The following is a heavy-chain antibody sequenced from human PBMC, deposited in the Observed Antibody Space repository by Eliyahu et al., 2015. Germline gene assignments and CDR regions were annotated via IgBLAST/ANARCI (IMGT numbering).Heavy chain of an antibody. D-gene: IGHD2/OR15-2a*01. Sequence: QVQLVESGGGVVQPGRSLRLSCAAXGFXFSSYAMHWVRQAPGKGLEWVAVISYDGSNKYYADSVKGRFTISRDNSKNTLYLQMNSLRAEDTAVYYCAREFLPPAFDYWGQGTLVTVSS. CDR3: AREFLPPAFDY. CDR2: ISYDGSNK. CDR1: GFXFSSYA. J-gene: IGHJ4*02. V-gene: IGHV3-30-3*01.